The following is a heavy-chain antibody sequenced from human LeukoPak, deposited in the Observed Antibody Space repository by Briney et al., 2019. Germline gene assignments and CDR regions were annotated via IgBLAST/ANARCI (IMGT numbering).Heavy chain of an antibody. D-gene: IGHD5-18*01. CDR2: INHSGST. J-gene: IGHJ6*02. CDR3: ARARGYSYGYYYYGMDV. Sequence: SETLSLTCAVYGGSFSGYYWSWIRQPPGKGLEWIGEINHSGSTNYNPSLKSRVTISVDTSKNQFSLKLSSVTAADTAVYYCARARGYSYGYYYYGMDVWGQGTTVTVSS. V-gene: IGHV4-34*01. CDR1: GGSFSGYY.